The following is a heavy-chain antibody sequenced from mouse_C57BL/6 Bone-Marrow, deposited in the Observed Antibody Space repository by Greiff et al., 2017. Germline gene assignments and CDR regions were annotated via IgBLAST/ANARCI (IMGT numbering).Heavy chain of an antibody. J-gene: IGHJ1*03. CDR3: ARFHCGSGDCRYCDV. CDR2: INPSSGGT. V-gene: IGHV1-53*01. CDR1: GYTFTSYW. D-gene: IGHD1-3*01. Sequence: QVQLQQPGTELVKPGASVKLSCKASGYTFTSYWMHWVKQRPGQGLEWIGNINPSSGGTNYNEKFKSKATLTVDKPSSQAYMQLRSLTPADSAVYYCARFHCGSGDCRYCDVWGTGATGTGSS.